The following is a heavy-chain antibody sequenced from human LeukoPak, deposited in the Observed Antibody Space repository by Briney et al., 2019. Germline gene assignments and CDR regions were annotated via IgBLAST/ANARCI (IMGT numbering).Heavy chain of an antibody. CDR2: IYYSGSTYYT. Sequence: SETLSLTCTVSGGSISSRGHYWGWIRQPPGKGLERIGSIYYSGSTYYTYYNPSLKRRVTISIDTSKNQFSLKVTSVIAADTAVYYCARKGQQLLPYWGQGTLVTVSS. J-gene: IGHJ4*02. V-gene: IGHV4-39*01. CDR1: GGSISSRGHY. CDR3: ARKGQQLLPY. D-gene: IGHD6-13*01.